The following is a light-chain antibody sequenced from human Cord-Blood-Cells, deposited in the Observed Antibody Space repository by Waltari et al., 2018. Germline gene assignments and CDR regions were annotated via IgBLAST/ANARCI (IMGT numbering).Light chain of an antibody. J-gene: IGKJ4*01. CDR1: QSVSSN. CDR2: GAS. Sequence: EIVMTQSPATLPVSPGERATLSCRASQSVSSNLAWYQQKPGQAPRLLIYGASTRATGIPARFSGSWSGTEFTLTISSLQSEDFAVYYCQQYNNWPPLTFGGGTKVEIK. V-gene: IGKV3-15*01. CDR3: QQYNNWPPLT.